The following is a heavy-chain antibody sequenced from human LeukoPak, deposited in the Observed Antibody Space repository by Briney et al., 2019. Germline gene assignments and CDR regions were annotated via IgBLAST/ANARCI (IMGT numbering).Heavy chain of an antibody. CDR1: GSTSNKYA. V-gene: IGHV3-64*02. CDR3: RFVVAAGDRDY. CDR2: IGSDGGSP. J-gene: IGHJ4*02. D-gene: IGHD6-13*01. Sequence: GGSLRLSCAASGSTSNKYAMQWVRQSPGKRLEYVSAIGSDGGSPYYADSVKGRFTVSRDSSKNTLYLQMGSLRAEDMAVYYCRFVVAAGDRDYWGRGTLVTVSS.